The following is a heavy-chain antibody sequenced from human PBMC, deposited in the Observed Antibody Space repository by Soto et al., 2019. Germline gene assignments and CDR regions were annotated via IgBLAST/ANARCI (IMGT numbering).Heavy chain of an antibody. J-gene: IGHJ6*02. V-gene: IGHV3-30-3*01. Sequence: GGSLRLSCAASGFTFRNHAMHWVRQAPGKGLECLAVIAYDGSNAFYRESVKGRITISRDNSKKTLYLHMSSLRYEDTGVYYCARGDREDILVVVGARPGEYGIDIWGQGTTVTVSS. CDR2: IAYDGSNA. D-gene: IGHD2-15*01. CDR1: GFTFRNHA. CDR3: ARGDREDILVVVGARPGEYGIDI.